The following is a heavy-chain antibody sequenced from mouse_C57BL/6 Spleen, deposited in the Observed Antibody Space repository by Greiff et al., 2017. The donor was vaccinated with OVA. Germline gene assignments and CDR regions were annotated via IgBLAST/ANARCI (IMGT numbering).Heavy chain of an antibody. CDR1: GYAFSSSW. CDR3: ASEYDGPSYWCVDV. V-gene: IGHV1-82*01. CDR2: IYPGDGDT. J-gene: IGHJ1*03. D-gene: IGHD2-4*01. Sequence: QVQLQQSGPELVKPGASVKISCKASGYAFSSSWMNWVKQRPGKGLEWIGRIYPGDGDTNYNGKFKGKATLTADKSSSTAYMQLSSLTSEDSAVYFFASEYDGPSYWCVDVWGKGTTVTVSS.